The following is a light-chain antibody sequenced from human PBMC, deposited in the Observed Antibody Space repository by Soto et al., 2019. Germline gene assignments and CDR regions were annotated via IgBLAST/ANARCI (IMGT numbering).Light chain of an antibody. J-gene: IGKJ5*01. CDR2: DSF. CDR1: QSVSSY. V-gene: IGKV3-11*01. CDR3: QHRNNWPPT. Sequence: EIWLPPSPATLSLSPGEKATLSCRASQSVSSYLAWYQQKPGQAPRLLIYDSFNRATGIPARFSGSGSGTDFTLTISSLEPEDFAVYYCQHRNNWPPTFGQRTRLEI.